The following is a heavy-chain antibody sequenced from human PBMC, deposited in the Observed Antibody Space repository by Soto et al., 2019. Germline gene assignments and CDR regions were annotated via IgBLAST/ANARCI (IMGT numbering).Heavy chain of an antibody. Sequence: EVQLLESGGGLVQPGGYLRLSCAASGFTFSSYAMSWVRQAPGKGLEWVSAISGSGGSTYYADSVKGRFTISRDNSKNTLYLQMNSLRAEDTAVYYCAKGCFGVVIIYRQEDFFDEWGQGTLVTVSS. D-gene: IGHD3-3*01. CDR2: ISGSGGST. V-gene: IGHV3-23*01. CDR1: GFTFSSYA. J-gene: IGHJ4*02. CDR3: AKGCFGVVIIYRQEDFFDE.